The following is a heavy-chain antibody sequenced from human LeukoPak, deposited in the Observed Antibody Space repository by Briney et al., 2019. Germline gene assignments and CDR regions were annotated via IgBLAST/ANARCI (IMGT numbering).Heavy chain of an antibody. CDR1: GFTFSSYS. D-gene: IGHD3-22*01. CDR2: ISSSSSYI. V-gene: IGHV3-21*01. J-gene: IGHJ4*02. CDR3: ARAQDKYYYDSSGPNDY. Sequence: PGGSLRLSCAASGFTFSSYSMNWVRQAPGKGLEWVSSISSSSSYIYYADSVKGRFTISRDNAKNSLYLQMNSLRAGDTAVYYCARAQDKYYYDSSGPNDYWGQGTLVTVSS.